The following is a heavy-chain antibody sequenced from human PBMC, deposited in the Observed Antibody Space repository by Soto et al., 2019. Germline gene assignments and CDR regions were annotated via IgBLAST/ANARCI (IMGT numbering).Heavy chain of an antibody. CDR2: TYYRSKWYN. D-gene: IGHD6-13*01. CDR3: ARDLAGPWFDP. Sequence: SQTLSLTCAIFGDSVSSKSVAWNWIRQSPSRGLEWLGRTYYRSKWYNDCAVSVKSRITINPDTSKNQFSLQLNSVTPEDTAVYYCARDLAGPWFDPWGQGTLVTVSS. V-gene: IGHV6-1*01. CDR1: GDSVSSKSVA. J-gene: IGHJ5*02.